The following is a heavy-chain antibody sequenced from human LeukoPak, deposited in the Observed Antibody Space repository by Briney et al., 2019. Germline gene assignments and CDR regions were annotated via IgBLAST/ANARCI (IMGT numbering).Heavy chain of an antibody. D-gene: IGHD3-16*02. V-gene: IGHV1-18*01. CDR2: ISPYNGNT. CDR3: ARDWHYDYVWGSYRYTLAGGAFDI. Sequence: GASVKVSCKASGYTLTRYGISWVRQAPGQGLEWMGWISPYNGNTNYAQKLQGRVTMTTDTSTRPAYMELRSLRSHDTAVYYCARDWHYDYVWGSYRYTLAGGAFDIWGQGTMVTVSS. CDR1: GYTLTRYG. J-gene: IGHJ3*02.